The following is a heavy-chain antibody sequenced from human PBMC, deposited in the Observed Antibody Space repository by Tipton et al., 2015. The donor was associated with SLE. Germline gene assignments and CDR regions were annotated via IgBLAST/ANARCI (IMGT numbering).Heavy chain of an antibody. D-gene: IGHD5-18*01. V-gene: IGHV3-15*01. J-gene: IGHJ4*02. CDR2: IKSKTDGGTT. Sequence: GSLRLSCAASGFTFGNAWMTWVRQAPGKGLEWVGRIKSKTDGGTTEYAAPVKGRFTISRDDSKNTLYLQMNSLESEDTAVYYCIANNYGYVSIAYWGQGTLVTVSS. CDR1: GFTFGNAW. CDR3: IANNYGYVSIAY.